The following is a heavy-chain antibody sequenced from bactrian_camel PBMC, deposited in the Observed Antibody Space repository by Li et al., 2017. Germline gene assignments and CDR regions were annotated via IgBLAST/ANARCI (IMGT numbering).Heavy chain of an antibody. J-gene: IGHJ4*01. Sequence: VQLVESGGGLVQPGGSLRISCTASGLTFDDYDTGWFRQAPGKQREGVAGVLRSGGVTYYADSVAGRFTVSQDNSKNTLFLQMNVLRPEDTAMYYCAARKVARGSHFSLGRAPALRRDEYNFWGQGTQVTVS. CDR1: GLTFDDYD. CDR3: AARKVARGSHFSLGRAPALRRDEYNF. V-gene: IGHV3S61*01. D-gene: IGHD2*01. CDR2: VLRSGGVT.